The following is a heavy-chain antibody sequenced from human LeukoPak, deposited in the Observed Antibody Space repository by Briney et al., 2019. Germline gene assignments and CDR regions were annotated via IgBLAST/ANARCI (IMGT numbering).Heavy chain of an antibody. CDR3: ARVRPQSASIEFDY. D-gene: IGHD3-10*01. CDR1: GGSISSYY. CDR2: IYYSGST. V-gene: IGHV4-59*01. J-gene: IGHJ4*02. Sequence: SETLSLTCTVSGGSISSYYWSWIRQPPGKGLEWIGYIYYSGSTNYNPSLKSRVTISVDTSKNQFSLKLSSVTAADTAVYYYARVRPQSASIEFDYWGQGTLVTVSS.